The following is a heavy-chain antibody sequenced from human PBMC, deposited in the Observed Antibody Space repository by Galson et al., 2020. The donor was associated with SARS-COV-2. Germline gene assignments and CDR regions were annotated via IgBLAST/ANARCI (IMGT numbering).Heavy chain of an antibody. J-gene: IGHJ4*02. Sequence: GGSLRLSCETSGFSFNNAWMSWVRLAPGKGLEWVGRVQRKIDGETTDYAAPVKGRFTISRDDSKKTLYLQMNSLKTEDTAIYYCATGVRDCSTTNCYKTYYFESWGQGTLVTVSS. CDR2: VQRKIDGETT. D-gene: IGHD2-2*02. CDR1: GFSFNNAW. V-gene: IGHV3-15*01. CDR3: ATGVRDCSTTNCYKTYYFES.